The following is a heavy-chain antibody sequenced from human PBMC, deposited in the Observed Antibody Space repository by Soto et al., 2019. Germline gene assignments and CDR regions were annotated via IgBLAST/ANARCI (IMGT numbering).Heavy chain of an antibody. V-gene: IGHV1-8*01. CDR3: AGGYCSSTSCYAGYYYYYYMDV. J-gene: IGHJ6*03. CDR1: GYTFTSYD. D-gene: IGHD2-2*01. CDR2: MNPNSGNT. Sequence: ASVKVSCKASGYTFTSYDINWVRQATGQGLEWMGWMNPNSGNTGYAQKFQGRVTMTRNTSISTAYMELSSLRSEDTAVYYCAGGYCSSTSCYAGYYYYYYMDVWGKGTTVTVSS.